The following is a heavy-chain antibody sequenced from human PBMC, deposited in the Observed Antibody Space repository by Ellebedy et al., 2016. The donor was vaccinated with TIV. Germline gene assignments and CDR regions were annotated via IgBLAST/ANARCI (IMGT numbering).Heavy chain of an antibody. CDR3: AKVSYYYDSSGSFPPPFGY. V-gene: IGHV3-53*01. Sequence: GESLKISCAASGFTVSSNYMSWVRQAPGKGLEWVSVIYSGGSTYYADSVKGRFTISRDNSKNTLYLQMNSLRAEDTAVYYCAKVSYYYDSSGSFPPPFGYWGQGTLVTVSS. CDR1: GFTVSSNY. D-gene: IGHD3-22*01. CDR2: IYSGGST. J-gene: IGHJ4*02.